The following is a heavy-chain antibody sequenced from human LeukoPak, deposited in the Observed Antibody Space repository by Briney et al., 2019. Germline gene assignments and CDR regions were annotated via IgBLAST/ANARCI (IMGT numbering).Heavy chain of an antibody. CDR2: ISYDGSNK. J-gene: IGHJ4*02. D-gene: IGHD2-15*01. V-gene: IGHV3-30-3*02. CDR1: GFTFSSYA. CDR3: AKSTEPVVVAATHFDY. Sequence: GRSLRLSCAASGFTFSSYAMHWVRQAPGKGLEWVAVISYDGSNKYYADSVKGRFTISRDNSKNTLYLQMNSLRGEDTAVYYCAKSTEPVVVAATHFDYWGQGTLVTVSS.